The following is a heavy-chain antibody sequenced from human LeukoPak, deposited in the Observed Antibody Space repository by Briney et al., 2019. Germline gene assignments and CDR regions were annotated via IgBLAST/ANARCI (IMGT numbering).Heavy chain of an antibody. V-gene: IGHV3-48*03. Sequence: PGGSLRLSCAASGFTLSNYEMNWVRQAPGKGLEWVSYISSSGRTIYYADSVKGRFTISRENAKNSLYLQMNSLRAEDTAVYYCAREGISSSDPFDYWGQGTLVTVSS. J-gene: IGHJ4*02. CDR1: GFTLSNYE. CDR2: ISSSGRTI. CDR3: AREGISSSDPFDY. D-gene: IGHD2-15*01.